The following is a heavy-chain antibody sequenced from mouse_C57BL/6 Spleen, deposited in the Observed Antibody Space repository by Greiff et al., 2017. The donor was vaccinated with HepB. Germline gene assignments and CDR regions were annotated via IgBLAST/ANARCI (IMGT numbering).Heavy chain of an antibody. Sequence: VKLVESGPELVKPGASVKISCKASGYAFSSSWMNWVKQRPGKGLEWIGRIYPGDGDTNYNGKFKGKATLTADKSSSTAYMQLSSLTSEDSAVYFCARQYYGSSYWYFDVWGTGTTVTVSS. CDR2: IYPGDGDT. D-gene: IGHD1-1*01. V-gene: IGHV1-82*01. CDR3: ARQYYGSSYWYFDV. CDR1: GYAFSSSW. J-gene: IGHJ1*03.